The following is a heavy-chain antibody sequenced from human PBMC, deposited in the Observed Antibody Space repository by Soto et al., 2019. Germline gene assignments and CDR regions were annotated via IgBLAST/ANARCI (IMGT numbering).Heavy chain of an antibody. CDR1: GYTFTNYA. J-gene: IGHJ5*02. Sequence: SVKVSCKASGYTFTNYAMHWVRQAPGQGLEWMGEIIPIFGTANYAQKFQGRVTITADESTSTAYMELSSLRSEDTAVYYCARDRGPSSGYYPYWFDPWGQGTLVTVSS. CDR2: IIPIFGTA. CDR3: ARDRGPSSGYYPYWFDP. V-gene: IGHV1-69*13. D-gene: IGHD3-22*01.